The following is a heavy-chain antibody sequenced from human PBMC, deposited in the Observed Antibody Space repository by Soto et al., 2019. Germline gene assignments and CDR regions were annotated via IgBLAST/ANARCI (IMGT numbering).Heavy chain of an antibody. CDR1: GFTFSSYG. D-gene: IGHD5-12*01. CDR2: IWYDGSNK. V-gene: IGHV3-33*06. CDR3: AKDSGMSSLDS. Sequence: GGSLRLSCAASGFTFSSYGMHWARQAPGKGLEWVAVIWYDGSNKDYVDSVKGRFTISRDNSKNTVYLQMNSLRAEDTAVYYCAKDSGMSSLDSWGQGTLVTVSS. J-gene: IGHJ4*02.